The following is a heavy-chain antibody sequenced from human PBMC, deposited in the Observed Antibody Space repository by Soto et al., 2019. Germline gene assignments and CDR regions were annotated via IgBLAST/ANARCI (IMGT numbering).Heavy chain of an antibody. J-gene: IGHJ5*02. D-gene: IGHD3-22*01. CDR2: IYNTGTT. Sequence: SETLSLTCTVSGGSINSGDYSWTWIRQPPGKGLEWIGYIYNTGTTYYKMSLKSRVTISVDRSKKQFSLKLSSVTAADAVFYYCARGINYYDSSGDSWFDPWGQGTLVTVSS. V-gene: IGHV4-30-2*01. CDR1: GGSINSGDYS. CDR3: ARGINYYDSSGDSWFDP.